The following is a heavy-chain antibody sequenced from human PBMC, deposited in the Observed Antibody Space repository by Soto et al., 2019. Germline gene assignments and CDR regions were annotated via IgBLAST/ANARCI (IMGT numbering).Heavy chain of an antibody. CDR2: VGGSDTDK. D-gene: IGHD2-8*01. V-gene: IGHV3-23*01. J-gene: IGHJ3*02. CDR1: GFTFSSYA. CDR3: AKDATAVNGVWDPFDM. Sequence: EVQLLESGGDLVQPGGSLRLSCAASGFTFSSYAMSWVRQAPGKGLQWVSGVGGSDTDKHYADSVRGRFTVSRDNSKNTLYLQMNSLRADDTAVYYCAKDATAVNGVWDPFDMWGQGTEVTVSS.